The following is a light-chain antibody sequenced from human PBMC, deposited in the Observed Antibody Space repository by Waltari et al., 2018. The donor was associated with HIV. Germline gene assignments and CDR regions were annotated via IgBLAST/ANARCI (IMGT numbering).Light chain of an antibody. CDR1: QTVSSS. Sequence: EIVLTQSPATLSLSPGERVTLSCRASQTVSSSLAWYQQRPGQAPRLLIYDASIRAAGIPARFRGSGSGTDFSLTITSLEPEDFAIYYCHQRSVWPLFTFGQGTKLEIK. V-gene: IGKV3-11*01. CDR2: DAS. CDR3: HQRSVWPLFT. J-gene: IGKJ2*01.